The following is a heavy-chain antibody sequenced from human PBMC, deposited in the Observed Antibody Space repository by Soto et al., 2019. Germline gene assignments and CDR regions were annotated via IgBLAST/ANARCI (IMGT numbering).Heavy chain of an antibody. CDR2: TRNKAKGYTT. V-gene: IGHV3-72*01. J-gene: IGHJ6*03. Sequence: EVQLVESGGGLVQPGGSLRLSCAASGFTFSDHYMDWVRQAPGKGLEWVGRTRNKAKGYTTEYAASVKGRFSVSRDDLKKTLYVQMNSLKTEDTAVYYCAGEAPHYYYYMDVWGKGTTVTVCS. CDR3: AGEAPHYYYYMDV. CDR1: GFTFSDHY.